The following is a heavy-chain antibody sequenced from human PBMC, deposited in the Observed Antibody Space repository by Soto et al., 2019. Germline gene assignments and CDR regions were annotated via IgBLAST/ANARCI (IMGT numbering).Heavy chain of an antibody. V-gene: IGHV1-18*04. Sequence: ASVKVSCKASGYTFTSYGISWVRQAPGQGLEWMGWISAYNGNTNYAQKLQGRVTMTTDTSTSTAYMELRSLRSDDTAVYYCAPCSGGSCYNNWFDPWGQGTLVTVSS. CDR3: APCSGGSCYNNWFDP. D-gene: IGHD2-15*01. CDR1: GYTFTSYG. CDR2: ISAYNGNT. J-gene: IGHJ5*02.